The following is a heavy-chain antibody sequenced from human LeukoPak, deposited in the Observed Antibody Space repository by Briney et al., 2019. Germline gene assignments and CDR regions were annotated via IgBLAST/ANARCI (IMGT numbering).Heavy chain of an antibody. CDR1: GFTFSSYW. J-gene: IGHJ4*02. CDR3: ARASVYCSGGSCWAD. Sequence: GGSLRLSCAASGFTFSSYWMSWVRQAPGKGLEWVANIKQDGSEKYYVDSVKGRFTISRDNAKNSLYLQMNSLRAEDTAVYYCARASVYCSGGSCWADWGQGTLVTVSS. D-gene: IGHD2-15*01. V-gene: IGHV3-7*01. CDR2: IKQDGSEK.